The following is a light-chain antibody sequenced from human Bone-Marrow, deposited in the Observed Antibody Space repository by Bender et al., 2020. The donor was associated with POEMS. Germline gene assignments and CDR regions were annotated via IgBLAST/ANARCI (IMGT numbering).Light chain of an antibody. CDR2: EVS. CDR1: SSDVGNYNR. J-gene: IGLJ1*01. V-gene: IGLV2-18*02. Sequence: QSALTQPPSVSGSPGQSVTISCTGTSSDVGNYNRVSWYQQPPGTAPKLMIYEVSNRPSGVSNRFSGSKSGNTASLTISGLQAEDEADYFCCSYAGGDPLYVFGTGTKVTVL. CDR3: CSYAGGDPLYV.